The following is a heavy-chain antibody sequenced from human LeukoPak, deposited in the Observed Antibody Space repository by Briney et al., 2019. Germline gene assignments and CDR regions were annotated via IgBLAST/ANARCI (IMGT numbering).Heavy chain of an antibody. CDR3: ARDREGSRYAMDV. V-gene: IGHV3-53*01. CDR1: GFTVCSNY. D-gene: IGHD3-10*01. Sequence: GGSLRLSCAASGFTVCSNYMSWVRQAPGQGLEWVSVIYSGGSTYYADSVRGRFTISKDNSKNTLYLKMNSLRAEDTAVYYCARDREGSRYAMDVWGQGTSVTVFS. J-gene: IGHJ6*02. CDR2: IYSGGST.